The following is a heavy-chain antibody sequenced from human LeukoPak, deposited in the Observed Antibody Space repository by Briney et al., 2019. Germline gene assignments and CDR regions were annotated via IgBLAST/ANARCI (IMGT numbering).Heavy chain of an antibody. D-gene: IGHD4-17*01. CDR3: ARDPYGSYFDY. V-gene: IGHV3-30*04. CDR2: ISYDGSNK. J-gene: IGHJ4*02. CDR1: GFTFSSYA. Sequence: PGGSLRLSCAASGFTFSSYAMHWVRQAPGKGLEWVAVISYDGSNKYYADSVKGRFTISRDNSKNTLYLQMNSLRAEDTAVYYCARDPYGSYFDYWGQGTLVTVSS.